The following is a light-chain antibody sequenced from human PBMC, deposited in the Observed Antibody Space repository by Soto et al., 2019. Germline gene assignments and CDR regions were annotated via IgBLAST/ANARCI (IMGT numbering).Light chain of an antibody. J-gene: IGLJ2*01. Sequence: QSVLTQPPSVSGAQGQRVTISCTGGSSNIGAGYDVHWYQPLPGTSPKLLLYVNTNRPSGGPDRFSGSKSGTSASLANTGLQAEDEASYYCQSYDNCLSGDVLFCGGTTLTVL. CDR3: QSYDNCLSGDVL. CDR1: SSNIGAGYD. V-gene: IGLV1-40*01. CDR2: VNT.